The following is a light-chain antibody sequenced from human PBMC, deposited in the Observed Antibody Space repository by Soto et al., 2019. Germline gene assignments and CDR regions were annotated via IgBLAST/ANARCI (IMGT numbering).Light chain of an antibody. CDR3: QQRSNWPLT. CDR1: QSVDTY. CDR2: DAS. V-gene: IGKV3-11*01. J-gene: IGKJ4*01. Sequence: EIVLTQSPATLSLSPGERAALSCRASQSVDTYLAWYQQRPGQAPRLLMYDASNRATGIPARFSGRGSGTDFTLTIDSLEPEDFAVYYCQQRSNWPLTFGGGNKVEIK.